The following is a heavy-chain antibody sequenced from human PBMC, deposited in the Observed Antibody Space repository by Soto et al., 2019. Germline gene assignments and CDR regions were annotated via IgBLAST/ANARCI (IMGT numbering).Heavy chain of an antibody. D-gene: IGHD4-17*01. CDR2: IYHSGST. Sequence: PSETLSLTCAVSGGSISSGGYSRSWIGHPPGKGLEWIGYIYHSGSTYYNPSLKSRVTISVDRSKNQFSLKLSSVTAADTAVYYCAGDYGDYDYYYGMDVWGQGTTVTVSS. J-gene: IGHJ6*02. CDR1: GGSISSGGYS. V-gene: IGHV4-30-2*01. CDR3: AGDYGDYDYYYGMDV.